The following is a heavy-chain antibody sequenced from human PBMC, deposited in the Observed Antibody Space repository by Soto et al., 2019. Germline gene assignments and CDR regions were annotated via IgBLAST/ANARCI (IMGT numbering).Heavy chain of an antibody. CDR3: AKVGSWSVADYYFDY. CDR2: ISGSGGST. V-gene: IGHV3-23*01. J-gene: IGHJ4*02. D-gene: IGHD6-19*01. CDR1: GFTFSSYA. Sequence: GGSLRLSCAASGFTFSSYAMRWVRQAPGKGLEWVSAISGSGGSTYYADSVKGWFTISRDNSKNTLYLQMNSLRAEDTAVYYCAKVGSWSVADYYFDYWGQGTLVTVSS.